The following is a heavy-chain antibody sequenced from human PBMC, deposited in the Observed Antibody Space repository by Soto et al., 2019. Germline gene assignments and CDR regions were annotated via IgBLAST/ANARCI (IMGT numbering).Heavy chain of an antibody. CDR2: ISAYNGNT. V-gene: IGHV1-18*01. D-gene: IGHD6-13*01. Sequence: GASVKVSCKASGYTFTSYGISWVRQAPGQGLEWMGWISAYNGNTNYAQKLQGRVTMTTDTSTSTAYMELRSLRSDDTAVYYCARDKVGSAAAHLYYYYYGMDVWGQGTTVNVS. CDR3: ARDKVGSAAAHLYYYYYGMDV. J-gene: IGHJ6*02. CDR1: GYTFTSYG.